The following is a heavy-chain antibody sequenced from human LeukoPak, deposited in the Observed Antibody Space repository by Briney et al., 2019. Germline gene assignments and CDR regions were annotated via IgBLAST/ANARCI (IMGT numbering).Heavy chain of an antibody. V-gene: IGHV3-48*04. Sequence: QPGGSLRLSCAGSGFTVSSNYMSWVRQAPGKGLEFVSYISGSGDTTYYADSFLGRFTISRDNAKNSVYLQMNSLRAEDTAVYFCARDIFCGSPYCYTPFDYWGQGTLVAVSS. D-gene: IGHD2-2*02. CDR2: ISGSGDTT. J-gene: IGHJ4*02. CDR3: ARDIFCGSPYCYTPFDY. CDR1: GFTVSSNY.